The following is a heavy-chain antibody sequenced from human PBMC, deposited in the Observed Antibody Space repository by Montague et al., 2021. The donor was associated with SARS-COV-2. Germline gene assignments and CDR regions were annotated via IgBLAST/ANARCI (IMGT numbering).Heavy chain of an antibody. CDR2: VHYTGTT. J-gene: IGHJ3*02. Sequence: SETLSLTCTVSGGSITVSRYDWGRIRQPPGKGLEWTGSVHYTGTTSYNASLKSRLTISVDTSENQFSLKMTSVTASDTAVYYCARHRANAGSFDIWGQGTMVTVSS. CDR3: ARHRANAGSFDI. D-gene: IGHD1-1*01. V-gene: IGHV4-39*01. CDR1: GGSITVSRYD.